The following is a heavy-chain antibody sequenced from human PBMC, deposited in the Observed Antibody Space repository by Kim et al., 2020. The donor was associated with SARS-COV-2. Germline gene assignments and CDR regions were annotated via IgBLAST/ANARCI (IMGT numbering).Heavy chain of an antibody. CDR3: ARGIRFLVTYGMDV. D-gene: IGHD3-3*01. Sequence: SETLSLTCAVYGGSFSGYYWSWIRQPPGKGLEWIGEINHSGSTNYNPSLKSRVTISVDTSKNQFSLKLSSVTAADTAVYYCARGIRFLVTYGMDVWGQGT. J-gene: IGHJ6*02. CDR2: INHSGST. CDR1: GGSFSGYY. V-gene: IGHV4-34*01.